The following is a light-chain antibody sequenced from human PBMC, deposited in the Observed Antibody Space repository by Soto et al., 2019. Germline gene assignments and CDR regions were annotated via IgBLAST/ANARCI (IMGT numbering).Light chain of an antibody. J-gene: IGKJ1*01. V-gene: IGKV3-15*01. CDR3: QQYNNWPVT. CDR2: GAS. CDR1: QSVSSSY. Sequence: IVVTQSPATLSLSTGERATLSCRASQSVSSSYLAWYQQKPGQAPRLLIYGASTRATGIPARFSGSGSGTEFTLTISSLQSEDFAVYYCQQYNNWPVTFAQGTKVDIK.